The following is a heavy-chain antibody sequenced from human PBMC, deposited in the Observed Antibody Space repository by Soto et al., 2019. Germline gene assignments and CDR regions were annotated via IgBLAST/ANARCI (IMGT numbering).Heavy chain of an antibody. Sequence: GGSLRLSCAGSGFTFSSYAMSWVRQAPGKGPEWVSSISGSGGGTYYADSVKGRFTLSRDNSKNTLYPQMNSLRAEDTAVYYCAKFGMATTKRGPPYYIDYWGQGALVTVSS. V-gene: IGHV3-23*01. CDR2: ISGSGGGT. CDR1: GFTFSSYA. D-gene: IGHD1-1*01. J-gene: IGHJ4*02. CDR3: AKFGMATTKRGPPYYIDY.